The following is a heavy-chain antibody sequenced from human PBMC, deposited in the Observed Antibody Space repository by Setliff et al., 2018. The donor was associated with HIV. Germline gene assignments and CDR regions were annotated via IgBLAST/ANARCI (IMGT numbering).Heavy chain of an antibody. CDR2: INHDRTT. CDR1: GGSFSGYY. J-gene: IGHJ6*03. Sequence: SETLSLTCAVYGGSFSGYYWSWIRQPPGKGLEWIGEINHDRTTNYNPSLKSRVSMSVDTSKNQFYLHLSSVTAADTAVYYCARLPHRYYYYYMDVWGKGTTVTVSS. V-gene: IGHV4-34*01. CDR3: ARLPHRYYYYYMDV.